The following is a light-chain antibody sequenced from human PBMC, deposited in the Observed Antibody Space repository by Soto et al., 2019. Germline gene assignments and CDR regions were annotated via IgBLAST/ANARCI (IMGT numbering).Light chain of an antibody. CDR3: QQLNSYPII. CDR1: QGSNTF. J-gene: IGKJ4*01. CDR2: AAS. Sequence: IRFTQSPSSLSASVGERVNITRRASQGSNTFLAWYQQKAGKAPKLLIYAASTLQSGVPSRFSGSGSGTDFTLTISSMQSEDFATYYCQQLNSYPIIVGGG. V-gene: IGKV1-9*01.